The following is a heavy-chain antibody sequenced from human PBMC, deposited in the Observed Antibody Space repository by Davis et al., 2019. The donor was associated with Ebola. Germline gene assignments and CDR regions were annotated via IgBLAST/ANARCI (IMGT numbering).Heavy chain of an antibody. CDR3: SREYISSWGWFDI. CDR1: GLNVKDNF. Sequence: GESLKISCAVSGLNVKDNFIHWVRLAPGKGLEWMSVIFDSGETHYGDSVRGRCTISRDISKNTVYLQLNRLRPGDTAMYYCSREYISSWGWFDIWGQGTRVTVSS. CDR2: IFDSGET. V-gene: IGHV3-66*03. J-gene: IGHJ5*02. D-gene: IGHD6-13*01.